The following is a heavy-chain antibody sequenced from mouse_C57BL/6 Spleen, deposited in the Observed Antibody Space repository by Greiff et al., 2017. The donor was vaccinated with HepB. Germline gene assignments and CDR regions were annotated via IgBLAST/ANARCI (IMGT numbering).Heavy chain of an antibody. D-gene: IGHD4-1*01. J-gene: IGHJ2*01. CDR2: IYPGDGDT. Sequence: QVQLKESGPELVKPGASVKISCKASGYAFSSSWMNWVKQRPGKGLEWIGRIYPGDGDTNYNGKFKGKATLTADKSSSTAYMQLSSLTSEDSAVYFCARKKLTGTLFDYWGQGTTLTVSS. CDR3: ARKKLTGTLFDY. V-gene: IGHV1-82*01. CDR1: GYAFSSSW.